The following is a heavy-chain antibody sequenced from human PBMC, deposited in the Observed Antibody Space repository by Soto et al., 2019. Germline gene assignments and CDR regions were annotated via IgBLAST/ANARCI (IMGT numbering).Heavy chain of an antibody. D-gene: IGHD3-22*01. V-gene: IGHV3-11*01. J-gene: IGHJ3*02. CDR1: GFTFSDYY. CDR3: ASEDYDSSGNDAFDI. CDR2: ISSSGSTI. Sequence: GGSLRLSCAASGFTFSDYYMSWIRQAPGKGLGWVSYISSSGSTIYYADSVKGRFTISRDNAKNSLYLQMNSLRAEDTAVYYCASEDYDSSGNDAFDIWGQGTMVTVSS.